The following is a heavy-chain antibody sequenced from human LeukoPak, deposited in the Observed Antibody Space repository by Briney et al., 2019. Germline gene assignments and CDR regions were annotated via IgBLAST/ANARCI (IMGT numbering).Heavy chain of an antibody. D-gene: IGHD3-3*01. CDR1: GGSISSSSYY. V-gene: IGHV4-39*01. CDR2: IYYSGST. CDR3: ARHSSDYDFGSDDY. Sequence: SETLSLTCTVSGGSISSSSYYWGWIRQPPGMGLEWIGSIYYSGSTYYNPSLKSRVTISVDTSKNQFSLKLSSVTAADTAVYYCARHSSDYDFGSDDYWGQGTLVTVSS. J-gene: IGHJ4*02.